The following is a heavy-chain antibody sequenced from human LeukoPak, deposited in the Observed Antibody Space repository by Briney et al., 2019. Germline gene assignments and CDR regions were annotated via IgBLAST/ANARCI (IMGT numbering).Heavy chain of an antibody. Sequence: GGSLRLSCAASGFTFSGSAMHWVRQASGKGLEWVGRIRSKANSYATAYAASVKGRFTISRDDSKNTAYLQMNSLKTEDTAVYYRTRHYSSGWYDFDYWGQGTLVTVSS. D-gene: IGHD6-19*01. V-gene: IGHV3-73*01. CDR3: TRHYSSGWYDFDY. CDR2: IRSKANSYAT. J-gene: IGHJ4*02. CDR1: GFTFSGSA.